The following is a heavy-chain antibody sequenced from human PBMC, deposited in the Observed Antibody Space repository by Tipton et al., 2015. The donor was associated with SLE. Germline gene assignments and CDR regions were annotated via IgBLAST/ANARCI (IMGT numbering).Heavy chain of an antibody. D-gene: IGHD3-22*01. CDR1: GGTFSSYA. J-gene: IGHJ3*02. V-gene: IGHV1-69*05. CDR2: IIPIFGTA. CDR3: ARGGPYDSSGQRGAFDI. Sequence: QLVQSGAEVKKPGSSVKVSCKASGGTFSSYAISWVRQAPGRGLEWMGGIIPIFGTANYAQKFQGRVTITTDESTSTAYMELSSLRSEDTAVYYCARGGPYDSSGQRGAFDIGGQGTMVTVSS.